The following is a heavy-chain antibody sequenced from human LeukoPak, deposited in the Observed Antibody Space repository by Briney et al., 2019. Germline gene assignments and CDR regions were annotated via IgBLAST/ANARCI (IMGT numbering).Heavy chain of an antibody. CDR3: ARGKYPDNDDYMDV. J-gene: IGHJ6*03. V-gene: IGHV3-7*01. CDR1: GFTFSSSW. CDR2: IRENGSQK. D-gene: IGHD1-1*01. Sequence: PGGSLRLSCAASGFTFSSSWMTWVRQAPGKGLEWVASIRENGSQKSAVDSVRGRFTIARDNAKNSVYLQMDSLRAEDTAVYYCARGKYPDNDDYMDVWGKGTTAIVSS.